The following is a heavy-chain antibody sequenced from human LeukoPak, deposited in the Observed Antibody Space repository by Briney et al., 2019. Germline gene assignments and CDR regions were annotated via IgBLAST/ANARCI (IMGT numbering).Heavy chain of an antibody. J-gene: IGHJ4*02. V-gene: IGHV4-4*07. CDR2: IYTSGST. CDR1: GGSISSYY. D-gene: IGHD4-17*01. Sequence: SETLSLTCTVFGGSISSYYWSWIRQPAGKGLEWIGRIYTSGSTNYNPSLKSRVTMSVDTSRNQFSLKLSSVTAADTAVYFCARNGDYSMDYWGQGTLITVSS. CDR3: ARNGDYSMDY.